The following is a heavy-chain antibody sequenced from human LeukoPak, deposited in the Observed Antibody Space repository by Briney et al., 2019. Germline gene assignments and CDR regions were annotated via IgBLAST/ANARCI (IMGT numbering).Heavy chain of an antibody. CDR1: GGSISSYY. CDR3: ARHGVLATILNWFDP. Sequence: SETLSLTCTVSGGSISSYYWSWIRQPPGKGLEWIGYIYYSGSTNYNPSLKSRVTISVDTSKNQFSLKLSSVTAADTAVYYCARHGVLATILNWFDPWGQGTLVTVSS. D-gene: IGHD5-12*01. CDR2: IYYSGST. J-gene: IGHJ5*02. V-gene: IGHV4-59*08.